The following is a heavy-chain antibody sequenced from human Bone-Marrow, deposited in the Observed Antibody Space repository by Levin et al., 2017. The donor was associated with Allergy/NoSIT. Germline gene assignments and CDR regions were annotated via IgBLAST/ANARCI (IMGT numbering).Heavy chain of an antibody. CDR1: GASISKTNW. J-gene: IGHJ4*02. D-gene: IGHD2-2*02. CDR2: IHHSETT. Sequence: KAGGSLRLSCAVSGASISKTNWWSWVRQSPGKGLEWIGDIHHSETTNNNPSLESRVTISIDKSKNHLSLRLNSVTAADTAVYFCAKFSPRSPQLLYGVWDYWGQGILVIVSS. V-gene: IGHV4-4*01. CDR3: AKFSPRSPQLLYGVWDY.